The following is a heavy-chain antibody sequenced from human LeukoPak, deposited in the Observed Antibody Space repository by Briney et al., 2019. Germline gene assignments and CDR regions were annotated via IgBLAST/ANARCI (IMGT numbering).Heavy chain of an antibody. V-gene: IGHV4-59*01. CDR2: IFHSGSI. Sequence: SETLSLTCTVSGGSISSYYWSWIRQPPGKGLEWIGYIFHSGSISYNPSLKSRVTISVDTSRSHFSLKLSSVTAAGTAVYYCACGYSYSSYDYWGQGTLVTVSS. J-gene: IGHJ4*02. CDR1: GGSISSYY. CDR3: ACGYSYSSYDY. D-gene: IGHD5-18*01.